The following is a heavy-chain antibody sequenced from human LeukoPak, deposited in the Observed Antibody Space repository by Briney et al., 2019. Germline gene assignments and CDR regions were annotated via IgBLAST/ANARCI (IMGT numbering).Heavy chain of an antibody. V-gene: IGHV3-7*01. Sequence: GGSLRLSCEASGFTFRTEWMSWVRLTPGKGLEWVANINPDGSEKYYVDSVKGRFTISRDNAKNSLYLQMNSLRDEDTAVYYCARDRPGTYYDYVWGTSGGCYMDVWGKGTTVTVSS. J-gene: IGHJ6*03. CDR2: INPDGSEK. CDR1: GFTFRTEW. CDR3: ARDRPGTYYDYVWGTSGGCYMDV. D-gene: IGHD3-16*01.